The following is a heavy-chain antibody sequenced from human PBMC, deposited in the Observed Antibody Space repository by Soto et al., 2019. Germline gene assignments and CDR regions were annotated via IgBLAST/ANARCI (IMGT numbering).Heavy chain of an antibody. V-gene: IGHV4-39*07. CDR3: ARTNMYSSSHNFDY. CDR1: GGSISSSSYY. J-gene: IGHJ4*02. CDR2: IYYSGST. D-gene: IGHD6-13*01. Sequence: SETLSLTCTVSGGSISSSSYYWGWIRQPPGKGLEWIGSIYYSGSTYYNPSLKSRVTISVDTSKNQFSLKLSSVTAADTAVYYGARTNMYSSSHNFDYWGQGTLVTVSS.